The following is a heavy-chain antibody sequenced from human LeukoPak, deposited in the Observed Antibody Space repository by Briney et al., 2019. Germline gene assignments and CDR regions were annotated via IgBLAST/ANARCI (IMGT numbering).Heavy chain of an antibody. D-gene: IGHD3-16*01. CDR3: ARDLGGGDAFDI. J-gene: IGHJ3*02. Sequence: GGSLRLSCAASGFTFSSYSMNWVRQAPGKGLEGVSYISSSYRTIYYADSVKGRFTVSRDNAKNSLYLQMSSLRAEDTAFYYCARDLGGGDAFDIGGQGTMVTVSS. CDR2: ISSSYRTI. CDR1: GFTFSSYS. V-gene: IGHV3-48*01.